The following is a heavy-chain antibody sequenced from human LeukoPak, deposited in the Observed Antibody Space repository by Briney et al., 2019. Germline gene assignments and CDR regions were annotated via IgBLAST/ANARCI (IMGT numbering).Heavy chain of an antibody. CDR3: ASGIAAAGNNYYYYYGMDV. V-gene: IGHV1-69*13. Sequence: GASVKVSCKASGGTFSSYAISWVRQAPGQGLEWMGGIIPIFGTANYAQKFQGRVTITADESTSTAYMELSSLRSEDTAVYYCASGIAAAGNNYYYYYGMDVWGQGTTVTVSS. D-gene: IGHD6-13*01. CDR2: IIPIFGTA. J-gene: IGHJ6*02. CDR1: GGTFSSYA.